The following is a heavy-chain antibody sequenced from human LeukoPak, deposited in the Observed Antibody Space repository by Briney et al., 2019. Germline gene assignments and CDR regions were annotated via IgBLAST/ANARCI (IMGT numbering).Heavy chain of an antibody. CDR2: IYYSGST. J-gene: IGHJ4*02. CDR1: GGCISSYY. Sequence: SETLSLTCTVSGGCISSYYWSWIRQPPGKGLEWIGYIYYSGSTNYNPSLKSRVTISVDTSKNQFSLKLSSVTAADTAVYYCARVDILTGYYLDYWGQGTLVTVSS. V-gene: IGHV4-59*01. CDR3: ARVDILTGYYLDY. D-gene: IGHD3-9*01.